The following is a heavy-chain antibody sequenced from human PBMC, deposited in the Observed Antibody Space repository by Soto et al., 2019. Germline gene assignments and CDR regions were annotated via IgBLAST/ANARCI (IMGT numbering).Heavy chain of an antibody. V-gene: IGHV1-3*01. CDR1: GYTFTAYA. CDR3: ARDLGYCSGGSCCWFDP. D-gene: IGHD2-15*01. CDR2: INAGNGYT. Sequence: GASVKVSCKASGYTFTAYAIHWVRQAPGQRLEWMGWINAGNGYTEYSQRFQARVTVTRDTSASTVYMELSSLRSEDTAVYYCARDLGYCSGGSCCWFDPWGQGTLVTVSS. J-gene: IGHJ5*02.